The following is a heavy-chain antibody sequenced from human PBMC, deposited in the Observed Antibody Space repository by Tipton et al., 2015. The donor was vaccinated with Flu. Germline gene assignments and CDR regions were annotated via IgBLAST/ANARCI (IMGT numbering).Heavy chain of an antibody. V-gene: IGHV4-38-2*01. J-gene: IGHJ3*02. CDR2: IHRTGNT. CDR1: GSSIGSEFY. Sequence: TLSLTCSISGSSIGSEFYWGWVRQPPGSGLEWIGNIHRTGNTYYNPSLKSRVTISVDTSKNQFSLRLSSVTAADTALYYCARLRRPATKGAFEIWGQGTMVTVSS. CDR3: ARLRRPATKGAFEI. D-gene: IGHD2-2*01.